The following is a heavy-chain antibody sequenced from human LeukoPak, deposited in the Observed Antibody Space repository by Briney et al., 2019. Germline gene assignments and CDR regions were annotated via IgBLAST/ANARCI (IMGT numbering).Heavy chain of an antibody. D-gene: IGHD1-26*01. V-gene: IGHV3-21*01. CDR3: ARSQWEPMPHY. CDR2: IISSSSYI. CDR1: GFTFSSYS. Sequence: TGGSLRLSCAASGFTFSSYSMNWVRQAPGKGLEWVSSIISSSSYIYYADSVKGRFTISRDNAKNSLYLQMNSLRAEDTAVYYCARSQWEPMPHYWGQGTLVTVSS. J-gene: IGHJ4*02.